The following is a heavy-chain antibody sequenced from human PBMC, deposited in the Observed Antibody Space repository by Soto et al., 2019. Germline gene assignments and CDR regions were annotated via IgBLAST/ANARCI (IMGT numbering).Heavy chain of an antibody. D-gene: IGHD3-10*01. CDR1: GYTFTNFG. CDR3: ARGENPLRGVGLPWEY. J-gene: IGHJ4*02. Sequence: ASVKVSCKASGYTFTNFGISWVRQAPGQGLEWMGWISTYNGNTNYAQKLHGRVTLTTDTSTSTAYMELRSLRSDDTAVYFCARGENPLRGVGLPWEYWGQGTLVTVSS. CDR2: ISTYNGNT. V-gene: IGHV1-18*01.